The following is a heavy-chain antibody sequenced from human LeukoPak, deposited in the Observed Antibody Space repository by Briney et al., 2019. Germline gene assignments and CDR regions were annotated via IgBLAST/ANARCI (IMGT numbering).Heavy chain of an antibody. D-gene: IGHD2-15*01. V-gene: IGHV4-39*07. CDR3: ARDGLEDCSGGSCYEGTYYYMDV. J-gene: IGHJ6*03. CDR1: SGSISTSNYY. CDR2: IFYSGST. Sequence: SETLSLTCTVSSGSISTSNYYWGWVRQPPGKALEWIGNIFYSGSTYYSPSLKSRVTISLDTSRNQFSLKLNSVTAADTAVYYCARDGLEDCSGGSCYEGTYYYMDVWGKGTTVTISS.